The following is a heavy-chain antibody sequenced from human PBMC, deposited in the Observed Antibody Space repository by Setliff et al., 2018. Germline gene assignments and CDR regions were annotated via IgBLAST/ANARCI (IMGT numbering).Heavy chain of an antibody. J-gene: IGHJ4*02. CDR3: ARVSEQYLAFDY. CDR2: MDPKNGDT. Sequence: ASVKVSCKASGYTFGAHYIHWVRQAPGQGFEWMGWMDPKNGDTTYAQKFQGRVTMTWDTSITTAYMDLGRLMSHDTAVYFCARVSEQYLAFDYWGQGTLVTVSS. CDR1: GYTFGAHY. D-gene: IGHD4-4*01. V-gene: IGHV1-2*02.